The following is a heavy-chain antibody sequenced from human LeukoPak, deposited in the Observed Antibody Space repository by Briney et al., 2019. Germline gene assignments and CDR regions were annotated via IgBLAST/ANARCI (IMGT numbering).Heavy chain of an antibody. CDR1: GGTFSSYA. Sequence: ASVKVSCKASGGTFSSYAISWVRQAPGQGLEWMGGIIPIFGTANYAQKFQGRVTITADESTSTAYMELSSLRSEDTAVYYCATDRRPPYYYDSSGYYRSFDYWGQGTLVTVSS. CDR3: ATDRRPPYYYDSSGYYRSFDY. CDR2: IIPIFGTA. D-gene: IGHD3-22*01. V-gene: IGHV1-69*13. J-gene: IGHJ4*02.